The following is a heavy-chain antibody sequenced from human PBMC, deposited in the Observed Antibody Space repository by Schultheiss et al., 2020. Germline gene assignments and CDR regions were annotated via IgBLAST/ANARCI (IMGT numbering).Heavy chain of an antibody. D-gene: IGHD3-3*01. CDR2: INPNSGGT. J-gene: IGHJ6*02. CDR3: ARASRNYDFWSGYSIPQYYYYGMDV. CDR1: GYTFTSYA. Sequence: ASVKVSCKASGYTFTSYAMHWVRQAPGQGLEWMGWINPNSGGTNYAQKFQGWVTMTRDTSISTAYMELSRLRSDDTAVYYCARASRNYDFWSGYSIPQYYYYGMDVWGQGTTVTVSS. V-gene: IGHV1-2*04.